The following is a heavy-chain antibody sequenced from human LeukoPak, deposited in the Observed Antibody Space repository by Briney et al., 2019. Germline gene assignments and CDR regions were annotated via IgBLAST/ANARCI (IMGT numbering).Heavy chain of an antibody. J-gene: IGHJ3*02. D-gene: IGHD6-6*01. CDR1: KFTFSSYW. Sequence: QAGGSLRLSCVASKFTFSSYWMGWVRQAPGKGLEWVAKIKREGSEEYYVDYVKGRFTISRDNAKNSLYLQMNSLRAEDTAVYYCARDPYSSFFGAFDIWGQGTMVSVSS. CDR3: ARDPYSSFFGAFDI. V-gene: IGHV3-7*01. CDR2: IKREGSEE.